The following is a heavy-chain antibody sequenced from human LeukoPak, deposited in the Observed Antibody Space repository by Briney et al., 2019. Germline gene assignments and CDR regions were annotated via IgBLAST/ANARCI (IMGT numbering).Heavy chain of an antibody. Sequence: SETLSLTCTVSGGSISSGASCGWVRPPPGKGLEWIATIYRTGSTYYTPSLESRVTISIDTPKTQFSLKLNSVTPADTAVYYCANSWYFYDSSGLPKADAFDRWGQGTLVTVSS. J-gene: IGHJ3*01. CDR1: GGSISSGAS. CDR2: IYRTGST. V-gene: IGHV4-38-2*02. D-gene: IGHD3-22*01. CDR3: ANSWYFYDSSGLPKADAFDR.